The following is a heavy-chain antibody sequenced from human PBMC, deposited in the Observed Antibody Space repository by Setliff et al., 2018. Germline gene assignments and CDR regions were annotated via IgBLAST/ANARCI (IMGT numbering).Heavy chain of an antibody. CDR2: IKSTAAGGTT. D-gene: IGHD2-2*01. Sequence: PGQSMRPSWAAYGFSFTNAWMSWVRHAPGKGLEWVGRIKSTAAGGTTDYAGPGKGRFTISGDDLTNTVYLQTNSLKAEDTAVYDCTTGEAGVEPTKAEAFDFWGQGTMVTVSS. V-gene: IGHV3-15*01. J-gene: IGHJ3*01. CDR1: GFSFTNAW. CDR3: TTGEAGVEPTKAEAFDF.